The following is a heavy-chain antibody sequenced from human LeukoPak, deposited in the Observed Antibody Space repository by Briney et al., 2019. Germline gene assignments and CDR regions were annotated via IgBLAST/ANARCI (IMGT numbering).Heavy chain of an antibody. J-gene: IGHJ5*02. CDR2: IHHSGST. CDR3: ARRGFLEWLYNH. D-gene: IGHD3-3*01. CDR1: GYSISSGYY. V-gene: IGHV4-38-2*01. Sequence: SETLSLTCAVSGYSISSGYYWGWIRQPPGKGLEWIGSIHHSGSTYYNPSLKSRVTISVDTSKNQFSLKLSSVTAADTAVYYCARRGFLEWLYNHWGQGTLVTVSS.